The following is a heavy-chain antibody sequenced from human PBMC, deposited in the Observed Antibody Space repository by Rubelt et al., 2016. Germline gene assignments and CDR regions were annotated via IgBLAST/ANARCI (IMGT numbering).Heavy chain of an antibody. CDR1: GFTVSGSS. CDR2: VDSGGTT. CDR3: ARAWGMRSVWFDY. J-gene: IGHJ4*02. V-gene: IGHV3-66*02. D-gene: IGHD2-8*01. Sequence: EVQLVESGGGLVKPGESLRLSCAASGFTVSGSSMSWVRQAPGKGLEWVSLVDSGGTTYYADSEQGRFIITRDTSLYLQMNSLRVEEPGTCYCARAWGMRSVWFDYWGQGTLVTVSS.